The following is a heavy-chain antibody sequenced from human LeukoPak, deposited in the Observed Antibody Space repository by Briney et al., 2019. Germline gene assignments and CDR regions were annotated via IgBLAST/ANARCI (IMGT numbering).Heavy chain of an antibody. D-gene: IGHD7-27*01. CDR2: IYYGGST. V-gene: IGHV4-59*08. Sequence: PSETLSLTCTVSGGSISNYYWSWIRQPPGKGLEWLGYIYYGGSTNYNPSLKSRVTISVDTSKNQFSLNLSSVTAADTAVYYCARQGPGAFDIWGQGTMVTVSS. J-gene: IGHJ3*02. CDR3: ARQGPGAFDI. CDR1: GGSISNYY.